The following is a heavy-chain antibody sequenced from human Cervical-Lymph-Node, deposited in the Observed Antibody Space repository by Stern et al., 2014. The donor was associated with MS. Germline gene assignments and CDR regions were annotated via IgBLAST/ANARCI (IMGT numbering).Heavy chain of an antibody. J-gene: IGHJ4*02. Sequence: MQLVESGGGVVQPGRSLRLSCAASGFTFSSYAMHWVRQAPGKGLEWVAVISYDGSNKYYADSVKGRFTISRDNSKNTLYLQMNSLRAEDTAVYYCARADSGLLVYDYWGQGTLVTVSS. CDR1: GFTFSSYA. V-gene: IGHV3-30*01. CDR3: ARADSGLLVYDY. D-gene: IGHD2-15*01. CDR2: ISYDGSNK.